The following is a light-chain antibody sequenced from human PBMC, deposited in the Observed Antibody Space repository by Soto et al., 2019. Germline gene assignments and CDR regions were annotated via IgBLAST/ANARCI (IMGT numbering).Light chain of an antibody. J-gene: IGKJ1*01. CDR3: QQYGSSPQT. V-gene: IGKV3-20*01. CDR1: QSVDIN. CDR2: GAY. Sequence: EIVLKQSPGTLSVSPGDRVTLSSRASQSVDINLDWYQQRAGQAPRLLVYGAYTKATYMPGRVSCRWSGADFTLTISRLEPEDFAVYYCQQYGSSPQTFGQGTKV.